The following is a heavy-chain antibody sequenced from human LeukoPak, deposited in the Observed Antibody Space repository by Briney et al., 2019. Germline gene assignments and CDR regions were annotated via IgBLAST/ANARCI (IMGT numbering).Heavy chain of an antibody. D-gene: IGHD3-10*01. J-gene: IGHJ4*02. V-gene: IGHV4-39*01. CDR3: ASDPSYGISDY. CDR1: GGSISSYY. Sequence: SETLSLTCTVSGGSISSYYWGWIRQPPGKGLEWIGSIYYSGSTYYNPSLKSRVTISVDTSKNQFSLKLSSVTAADTAVYYCASDPSYGISDYWGQGTLVTVSS. CDR2: IYYSGST.